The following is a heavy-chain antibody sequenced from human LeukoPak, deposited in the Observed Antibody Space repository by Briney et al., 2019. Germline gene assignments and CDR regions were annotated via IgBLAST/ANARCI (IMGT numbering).Heavy chain of an antibody. D-gene: IGHD3-22*01. CDR3: ARGDDSGYYDYFDY. Sequence: LGGSLLLSCAASGFTVDSNYLSWVRQAPGKGLEWVSTIYTGGNTYYAASVKGRFTISRDFSKNTVFLHMNSLRAEDTAMYYCARGDDSGYYDYFDYWGQGALVTVSS. CDR1: GFTVDSNY. V-gene: IGHV3-53*01. J-gene: IGHJ4*02. CDR2: IYTGGNT.